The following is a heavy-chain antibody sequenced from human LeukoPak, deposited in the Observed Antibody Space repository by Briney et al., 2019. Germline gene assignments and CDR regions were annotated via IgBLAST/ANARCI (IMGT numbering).Heavy chain of an antibody. CDR3: ARGGSAAKYYCDS. CDR1: NDSISPLY. J-gene: IGHJ4*02. Sequence: TSETLSLTCTVSNDSISPLYWGWIRQPPGKGLEFIGYIFYSGTTNVNPSLKSRVTLSVDTSKNQFTLRLNSVTAADTAVYYCARGGSAAKYYCDSWGQGTLVTVSS. D-gene: IGHD6-13*01. CDR2: IFYSGTT. V-gene: IGHV4-59*11.